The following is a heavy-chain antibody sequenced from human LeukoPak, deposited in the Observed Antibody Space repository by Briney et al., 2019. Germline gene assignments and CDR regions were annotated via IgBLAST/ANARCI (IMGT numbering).Heavy chain of an antibody. Sequence: SETLSLTRTVSGGSISSYYWSWIRQPAGKGLEWIGRIYTSGSTNYNPSLKSRVTMSVDTSKNQFSLKLSSVTAADTAVYYCARDLLLLWFGELSNGMDVWGQGTTVTVSS. D-gene: IGHD3-10*01. CDR2: IYTSGST. CDR3: ARDLLLLWFGELSNGMDV. CDR1: GGSISSYY. V-gene: IGHV4-4*07. J-gene: IGHJ6*02.